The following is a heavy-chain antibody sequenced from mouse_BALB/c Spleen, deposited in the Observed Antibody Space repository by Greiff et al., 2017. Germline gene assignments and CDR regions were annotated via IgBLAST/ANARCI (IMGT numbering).Heavy chain of an antibody. CDR2: INPSSGYT. V-gene: IGHV1-4*01. CDR3: ARSDGYDALFAY. D-gene: IGHD2-2*01. CDR1: GYTFTSYT. Sequence: VQLQQSGAELARPGASVKMSCKASGYTFTSYTMHWVKQRPGQGLEWIVYINPSSGYTNYNQKFKDKATLTADKSSSTAYMQLSSLTSEDSAVYYCARSDGYDALFAYWGQGTLVTVSA. J-gene: IGHJ3*01.